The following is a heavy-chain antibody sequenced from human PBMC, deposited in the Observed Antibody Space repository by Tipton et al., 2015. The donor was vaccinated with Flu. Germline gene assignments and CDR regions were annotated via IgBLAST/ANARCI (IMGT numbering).Heavy chain of an antibody. Sequence: VQLVQSGGGLIQPGGSLRLSCAASGFTVSDNYIRWVRQAPGKGLEWVSLIFSGGSTYYADSVKGRFTISRDNSDNTLYLQMNSLRAEDTAVYYCAGTTTGGREHFDYWGQGILVTVSS. CDR1: GFTVSDNY. J-gene: IGHJ4*02. V-gene: IGHV3-53*01. CDR3: AGTTTGGREHFDY. CDR2: IFSGGST. D-gene: IGHD2-15*01.